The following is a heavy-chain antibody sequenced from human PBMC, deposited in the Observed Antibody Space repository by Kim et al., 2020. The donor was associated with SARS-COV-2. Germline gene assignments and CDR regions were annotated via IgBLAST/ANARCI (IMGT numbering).Heavy chain of an antibody. J-gene: IGHJ6*02. D-gene: IGHD6-13*01. CDR2: INPSGGST. Sequence: ASVKVSCKASGYTFTSYYMHWVRQAPGQGLEWMGIINPSGGSTSYAQKFQGRVTMTRDTSTSTVYMELSSLRSEDTAVYYCAREGGAAAGIRYGMDVWGQGTTVTVSS. V-gene: IGHV1-46*01. CDR3: AREGGAAAGIRYGMDV. CDR1: GYTFTSYY.